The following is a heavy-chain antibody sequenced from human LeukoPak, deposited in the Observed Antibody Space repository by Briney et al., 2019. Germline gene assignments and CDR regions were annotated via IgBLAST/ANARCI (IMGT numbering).Heavy chain of an antibody. CDR1: GGSISSYY. CDR3: ARGVKDGYNFSFYYYYFYMDV. V-gene: IGHV4-4*07. CDR2: IYTSGST. J-gene: IGHJ6*03. D-gene: IGHD5-24*01. Sequence: ETSETLSLTCTVSGGSISSYYWSWIRQPAGKGLEWIGRIYTSGSTNYNPSLKSRVTMSVDTSKNHFSLKLTSVIAADTAVYYCARGVKDGYNFSFYYYYFYMDVWGKGTTVTISS.